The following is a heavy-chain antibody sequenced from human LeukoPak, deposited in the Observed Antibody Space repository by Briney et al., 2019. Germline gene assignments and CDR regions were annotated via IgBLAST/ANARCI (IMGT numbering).Heavy chain of an antibody. V-gene: IGHV3-30*04. CDR3: ARDPDGYNFFDS. CDR2: ISYDGRNK. J-gene: IGHJ4*02. CDR1: GFTFSGYS. Sequence: QPGRSLRLSCAASGFTFSGYSMHWVRQAPGKGLQWVAVISYDGRNKYYVDSVKGRFTISGDNSKNTLHLEMNSLRPEDTAMYYCARDPDGYNFFDSWGQGTLVTVSS. D-gene: IGHD5-24*01.